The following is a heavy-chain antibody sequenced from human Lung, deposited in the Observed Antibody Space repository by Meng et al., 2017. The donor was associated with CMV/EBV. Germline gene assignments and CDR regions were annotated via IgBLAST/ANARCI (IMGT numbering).Heavy chain of an antibody. CDR1: GGSISSSNW. CDR3: ASFPPPGKQWLVTDY. V-gene: IGHV4-4*02. Sequence: QVRPRELGRGLGEPSGTVSLTWSVAGGSISSSNWWSLVRQPPGKGLEWIGEIYHSGSTNYNPSLKSRVTISVDKSKNQFSLKLSSVTAADTAVYYCASFPPPGKQWLVTDYWGQGTLVTVSS. CDR2: IYHSGST. J-gene: IGHJ4*02. D-gene: IGHD6-19*01.